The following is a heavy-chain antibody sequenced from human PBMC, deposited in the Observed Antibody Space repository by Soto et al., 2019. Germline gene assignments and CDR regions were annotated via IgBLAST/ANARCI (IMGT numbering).Heavy chain of an antibody. Sequence: VASVKVSCKASGYTFTGYYMHWVRQAPGQGLEWMGWINPNSGGTNYAQKFQGRVTMTRDTSISTAYMELSRLRSDDTAVYYCARELGGGYDFWSGYWTAFQYYYYGMDVWGQGTTVTVSS. D-gene: IGHD3-3*01. CDR1: GYTFTGYY. CDR3: ARELGGGYDFWSGYWTAFQYYYYGMDV. V-gene: IGHV1-2*02. J-gene: IGHJ6*02. CDR2: INPNSGGT.